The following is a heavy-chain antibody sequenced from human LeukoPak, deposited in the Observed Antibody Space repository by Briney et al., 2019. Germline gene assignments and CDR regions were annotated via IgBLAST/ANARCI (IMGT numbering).Heavy chain of an antibody. CDR1: GGTFSSYA. D-gene: IGHD6-13*01. J-gene: IGHJ5*02. CDR2: IIPIFGTA. V-gene: IGHV1-69*13. Sequence: SVKVSCKASGGTFSSYAISWVRQAPGQGLEWMGGIIPIFGTANYAQKFQGRVTITADESTSTAYMKLSSLRSEDTAVYYCARVGAIADYNWFDPWGQGTLVTVSS. CDR3: ARVGAIADYNWFDP.